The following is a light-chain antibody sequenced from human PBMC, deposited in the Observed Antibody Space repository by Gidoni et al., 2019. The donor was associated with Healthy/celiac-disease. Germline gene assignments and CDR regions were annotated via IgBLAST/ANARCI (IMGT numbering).Light chain of an antibody. V-gene: IGKV3-11*01. Sequence: EIVLTQSPATLSLSPWERATLSCRASQSVSSYLAWYQQKPGQAPRLLIYDASNRATGIPARFSGSGCGTDFTITISILEPEDFAVYYCQQRSNWYTFGQGTKLEIK. CDR3: QQRSNWYT. J-gene: IGKJ2*01. CDR2: DAS. CDR1: QSVSSY.